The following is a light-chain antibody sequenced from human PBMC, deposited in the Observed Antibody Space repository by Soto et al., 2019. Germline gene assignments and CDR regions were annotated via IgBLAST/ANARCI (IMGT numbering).Light chain of an antibody. CDR1: SSDVGGYNY. J-gene: IGLJ1*01. CDR3: SSYTSSSALEV. Sequence: QSVLTQPASVSGSPGQSITISCTGTSSDVGGYNYVSWYQQHPGKAPKLMIYDVSNRPSGVSNRFSGSKSGNTASLTISGLQAEGEADYYGSSYTSSSALEVFGAGTKVTVL. CDR2: DVS. V-gene: IGLV2-14*01.